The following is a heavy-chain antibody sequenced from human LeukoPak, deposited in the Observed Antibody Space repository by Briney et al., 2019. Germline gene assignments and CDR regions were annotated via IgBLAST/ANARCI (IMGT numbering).Heavy chain of an antibody. CDR1: GVSFSGYY. V-gene: IGHV4-34*01. J-gene: IGHJ5*02. CDR2: INHSGST. Sequence: SETLSLTCAVYGVSFSGYYWSWIRQPPGKGLEWIGEINHSGSTNYNPSLKSRVTISVDTSKNQFSLKLSSVTAADTAVYYCARGRKSSSWYFYRWFDPWGQGTLVTVSS. D-gene: IGHD6-13*01. CDR3: ARGRKSSSWYFYRWFDP.